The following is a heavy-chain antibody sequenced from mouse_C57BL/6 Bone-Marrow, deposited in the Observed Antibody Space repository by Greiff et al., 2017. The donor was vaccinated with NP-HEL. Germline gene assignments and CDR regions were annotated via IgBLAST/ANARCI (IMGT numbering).Heavy chain of an antibody. CDR2: IHPNSGST. CDR3: ARGGRSSWYLDD. CDR1: GYTFTSYW. V-gene: IGHV1-64*01. Sequence: VQLHQSGAELVKPGASVKLSCKASGYTFTSYWMHWVKQRPGQGLEWIGMIHPNSGSTNYNEKFKSKATLTVDKSSSTAYMQLSSLTSEDSAVYYCARGGRSSWYLDDWGKGTTLTVSS. D-gene: IGHD1-1*01. J-gene: IGHJ2*01.